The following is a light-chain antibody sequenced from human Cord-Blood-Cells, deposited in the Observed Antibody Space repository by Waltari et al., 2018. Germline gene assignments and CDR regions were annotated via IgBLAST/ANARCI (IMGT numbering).Light chain of an antibody. CDR1: SSDVGGYNY. CDR2: EVS. V-gene: IGLV2-14*01. CDR3: SSYTSSSTLLYV. Sequence: QSALTQPASVSGSPGQSITISCTGTSSDVGGYNYVSWYQQHPGKAPKLMIYEVSNLPSGVSKRFSGSKAGNTASLTISGLQSEDEADDYCSSYTSSSTLLYVFGTGTKVTVL. J-gene: IGLJ1*01.